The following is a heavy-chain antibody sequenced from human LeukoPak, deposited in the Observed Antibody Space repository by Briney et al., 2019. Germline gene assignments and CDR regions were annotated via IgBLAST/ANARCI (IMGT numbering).Heavy chain of an antibody. D-gene: IGHD2-2*01. CDR3: ARDRPPVVPAATNNAFDI. J-gene: IGHJ3*02. CDR2: ISAYNGNT. CDR1: GYTFTSYG. V-gene: IGHV1-18*01. Sequence: ASVKVSCKASGYTFTSYGISWVRQAPGQGLEWMGWISAYNGNTNYAQKLQGRVTMTTDTSTSTAYMELRSLRSDDTAVYYCARDRPPVVPAATNNAFDIWGQGTMVNVSS.